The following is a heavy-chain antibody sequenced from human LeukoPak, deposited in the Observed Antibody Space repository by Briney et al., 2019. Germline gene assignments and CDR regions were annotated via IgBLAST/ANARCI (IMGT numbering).Heavy chain of an antibody. CDR2: IYHSGST. CDR3: ARGGGNGGGWVGHYYYMDV. Sequence: SETLSLTCAVYGGSFSGYYWTWIRQPPGKGLEWIGNIYHSGSTYNNPSLKSRVTISVDTSKNQFSLKLSSVSAPDTAVYYCARGGGNGGGWVGHYYYMDVWGKGTTVTVSS. CDR1: GGSFSGYY. V-gene: IGHV4-34*01. J-gene: IGHJ6*03. D-gene: IGHD4-23*01.